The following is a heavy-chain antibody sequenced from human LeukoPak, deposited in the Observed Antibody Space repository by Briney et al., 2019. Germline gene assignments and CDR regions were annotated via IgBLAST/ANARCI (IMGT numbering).Heavy chain of an antibody. CDR1: GFTFSSYA. D-gene: IGHD3-9*01. V-gene: IGHV4-4*07. CDR2: IYTSGST. CDR3: ARAAGTIFDAFDI. J-gene: IGHJ3*02. Sequence: GSLRLSCAASGFTFSSYAMSWIRQPAGKGLEWIGRIYTSGSTNYNPSLKSRVTMSVDTSKNQFSLKLSSVTAADTAVYYCARAAGTIFDAFDIWGQGTMVTVSS.